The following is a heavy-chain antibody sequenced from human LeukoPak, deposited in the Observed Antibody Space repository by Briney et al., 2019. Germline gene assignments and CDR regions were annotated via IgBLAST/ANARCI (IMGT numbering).Heavy chain of an antibody. Sequence: PSETLSLTCAVSGGSISSSNWWSWVRQPPGKGLEWIGEIYHSGSTNYNPSLKSRVTISVDKSKNQFSLKLSSVTAADTAVYYCARSPRQWLVPLGHAFDIWGQGTMVTVSS. CDR2: IYHSGST. CDR1: GGSISSSNW. CDR3: ARSPRQWLVPLGHAFDI. V-gene: IGHV4-4*02. D-gene: IGHD6-19*01. J-gene: IGHJ3*02.